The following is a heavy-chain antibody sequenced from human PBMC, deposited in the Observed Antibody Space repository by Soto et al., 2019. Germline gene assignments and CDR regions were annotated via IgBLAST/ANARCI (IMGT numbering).Heavy chain of an antibody. CDR1: GFTFSSYA. V-gene: IGHV3-30-3*01. CDR2: ISYDGSNK. CDR3: AREYYPDTAMVTSRSFDY. J-gene: IGHJ4*02. D-gene: IGHD5-18*01. Sequence: GGSLRLSCAASGFTFSSYAMHWVRQAPGKGLEWVAVISYDGSNKYYADSVKGRFTISRDNSKNTLYLQMNSLRAEDTAVYYCAREYYPDTAMVTSRSFDYWGQGTLVTISS.